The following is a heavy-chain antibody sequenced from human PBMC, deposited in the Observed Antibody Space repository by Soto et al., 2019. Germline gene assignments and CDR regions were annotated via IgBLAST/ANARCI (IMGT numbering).Heavy chain of an antibody. J-gene: IGHJ4*02. CDR2: VNPSGGHT. D-gene: IGHD2-21*02. V-gene: IGHV1-46*01. CDR1: GDTFTDYY. Sequence: QVQLMQSGAEVKKPGASVKVSWKASGDTFTDYYIHWVRQAPGQGLEWMGTVNPSGGHTTYAQHFLGRVTMTRVTSTSTLYMELTSLTSDDTAIYYCARGGHVVVVTAALDYWGQGTLVTVSS. CDR3: ARGGHVVVVTAALDY.